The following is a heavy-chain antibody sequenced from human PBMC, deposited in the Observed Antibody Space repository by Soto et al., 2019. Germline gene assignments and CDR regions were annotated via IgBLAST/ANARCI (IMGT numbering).Heavy chain of an antibody. J-gene: IGHJ5*02. CDR2: INANNGGA. V-gene: IGHV1-2*02. D-gene: IGHD6-25*01. CDR3: AREGGSETPQPSHNWFET. Sequence: GASVKVSCKASGYTFTDYHIHWVRQAPGQGLEFMGWINANNGGAGSAQQFQGRVTVTRDTSITTVYMELSNLRSDDTAVYYCAREGGSETPQPSHNWFETWGQRTLVTVSS. CDR1: GYTFTDYH.